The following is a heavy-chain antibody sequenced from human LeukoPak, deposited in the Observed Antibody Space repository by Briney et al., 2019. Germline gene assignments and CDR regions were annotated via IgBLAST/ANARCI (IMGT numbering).Heavy chain of an antibody. J-gene: IGHJ4*02. V-gene: IGHV4-30-2*01. CDR3: ARGTRQWLVRPYYFDY. CDR2: INHSGST. Sequence: SQTLSLTCTVSGGSISSGGYYWSWIRQPPGKGLEWIGEINHSGSTNYNPSLKSRVTISVDTSKNQFSLKLSSVTAADTAVYYCARGTRQWLVRPYYFDYWGQGTLVTVSS. CDR1: GGSISSGGYY. D-gene: IGHD6-19*01.